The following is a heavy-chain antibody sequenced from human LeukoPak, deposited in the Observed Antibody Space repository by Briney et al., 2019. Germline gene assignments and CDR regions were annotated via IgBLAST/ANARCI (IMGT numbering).Heavy chain of an antibody. V-gene: IGHV4-39*01. CDR1: GGSISSSSYY. D-gene: IGHD5-24*01. Sequence: SETLSLTCTVSGGSISSSSYYWGWIRQPPGKGLEWIGSIYYSGSTYYNPSLKSRVTISVDTSKNQFSLKLSSVTAADTAVYYCASLRGDGYNFSLDYWGQGTLVTVSS. CDR3: ASLRGDGYNFSLDY. CDR2: IYYSGST. J-gene: IGHJ4*02.